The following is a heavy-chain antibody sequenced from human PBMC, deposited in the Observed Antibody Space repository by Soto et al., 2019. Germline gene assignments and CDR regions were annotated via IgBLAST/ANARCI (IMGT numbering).Heavy chain of an antibody. CDR1: GFPFSAEA. J-gene: IGHJ4*02. CDR3: ARDYSSGWCLDY. CDR2: ISYDGNNK. V-gene: IGHV3-30-3*01. Sequence: QVQLVESGGGVVQPGNSLRLSCAGSGFPFSAEAMHWVRQAPGKGLEWVAAISYDGNNKNHADSVKGRFTVSIDNSKNTLYLQIYSLRPEDTAVYYCARDYSSGWCLDYWGQGSLVTVSS. D-gene: IGHD6-13*01.